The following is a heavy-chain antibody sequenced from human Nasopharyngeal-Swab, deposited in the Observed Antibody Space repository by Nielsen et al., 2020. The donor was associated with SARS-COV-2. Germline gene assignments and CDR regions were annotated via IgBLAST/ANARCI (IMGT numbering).Heavy chain of an antibody. CDR3: ARSPHYYYYMDV. V-gene: IGHV4-39*01. Sequence: WIRQPPGQGLQWIGSVYYTGSTYYNPSLKSRVTISVDTSQNQFSLKLRSATAADTAVYYCARSPHYYYYMDVWGTGTTVTVSS. CDR2: VYYTGST. J-gene: IGHJ6*03.